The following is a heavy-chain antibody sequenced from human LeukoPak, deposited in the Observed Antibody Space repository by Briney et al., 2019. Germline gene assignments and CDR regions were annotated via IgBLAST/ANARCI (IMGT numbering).Heavy chain of an antibody. V-gene: IGHV3-33*08. Sequence: GGSLRLSCAASGFTFSSYGMHWVRQAPGKGLEWVAVIWYDGSNKYYADSVKGRFTISRDNSKNTLYLQMNSLRAEDTAVYYCARGGGGYYPDLDYWGQGTLVTVSS. CDR1: GFTFSSYG. J-gene: IGHJ4*02. CDR2: IWYDGSNK. CDR3: ARGGGGYYPDLDY. D-gene: IGHD3-22*01.